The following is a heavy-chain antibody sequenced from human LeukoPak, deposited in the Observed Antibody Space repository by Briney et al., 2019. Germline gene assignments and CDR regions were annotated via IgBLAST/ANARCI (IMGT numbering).Heavy chain of an antibody. Sequence: GGSLRLSCAASVFTFNTYAMSWVRQALGKGLEWVSSISGGGDTTNYADSVKGRFTISRDNSKNTLYLQMNSLRAEDTAVYYCAKARSGYLVAFDYWGQGTLVTVSS. CDR1: VFTFNTYA. V-gene: IGHV3-23*01. D-gene: IGHD3-22*01. CDR3: AKARSGYLVAFDY. J-gene: IGHJ4*02. CDR2: ISGGGDTT.